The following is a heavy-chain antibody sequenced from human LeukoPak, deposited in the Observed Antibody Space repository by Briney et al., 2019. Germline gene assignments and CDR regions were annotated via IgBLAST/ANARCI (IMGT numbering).Heavy chain of an antibody. CDR2: INAGNGNT. Sequence: ASVKVSCKASGYIFTDYAIHWLRQAPGQRLEWMGWINAGNGNTKYSQEFQGRVTITRDTSASTAYMELSSLRSEDMAVYYCARDSRTGSYGYGGMDVWGKGTTVTVSS. CDR3: ARDSRTGSYGYGGMDV. D-gene: IGHD5-18*01. J-gene: IGHJ6*03. CDR1: GYIFTDYA. V-gene: IGHV1-3*03.